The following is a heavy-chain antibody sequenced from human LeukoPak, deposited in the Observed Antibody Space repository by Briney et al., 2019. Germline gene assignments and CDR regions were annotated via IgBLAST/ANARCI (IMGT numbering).Heavy chain of an antibody. CDR3: ARGGVVYDVLTGYYY. Sequence: SGGSLRLSCAASGFTFSSYWMSWVRQAPGKGLEWVANIKQDGSEKYYVDSVKGRFTISRDNAKNSLYLQMNSLRAEDTAVYFCARGGVVYDVLTGYYYWGQGTLVTVSS. J-gene: IGHJ4*02. V-gene: IGHV3-7*01. CDR2: IKQDGSEK. D-gene: IGHD3-9*01. CDR1: GFTFSSYW.